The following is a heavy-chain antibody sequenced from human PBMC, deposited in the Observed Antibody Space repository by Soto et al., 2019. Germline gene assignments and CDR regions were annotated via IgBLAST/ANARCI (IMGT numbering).Heavy chain of an antibody. D-gene: IGHD2-2*01. CDR1: GGFISSGDYY. CDR3: AREVVPATVDFYYYYIDF. CDR2: IEHSGSS. Sequence: QVQLQESGPGLVKPSQTLSLTCTVSGGFISSGDYYWNWIRQLPGKGLEWIGYIEHSGSSFYNPSLKGRVALALDTSKNQFSLTLNSVTAADTAVYYCAREVVPATVDFYYYYIDFWGKGTTVTASS. J-gene: IGHJ6*03. V-gene: IGHV4-31*03.